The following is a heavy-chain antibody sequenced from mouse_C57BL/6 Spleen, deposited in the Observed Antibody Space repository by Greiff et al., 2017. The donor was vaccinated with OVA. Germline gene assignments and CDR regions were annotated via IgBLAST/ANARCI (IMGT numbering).Heavy chain of an antibody. Sequence: QVQLQQSGAELVKPGASVKMSCKASGYTFTSYWITWVKQRPGQGLEWIGDIYPGSGSTNYNEKFKSKATLTVDTASSTAYMQLSSLTSEDSAVYYCARGSRDAMDYWGQGTSVTVSS. V-gene: IGHV1-55*01. CDR2: IYPGSGST. CDR3: ARGSRDAMDY. D-gene: IGHD3-3*01. J-gene: IGHJ4*01. CDR1: GYTFTSYW.